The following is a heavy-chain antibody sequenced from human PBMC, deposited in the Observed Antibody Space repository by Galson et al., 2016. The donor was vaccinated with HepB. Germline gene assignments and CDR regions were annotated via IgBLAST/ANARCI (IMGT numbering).Heavy chain of an antibody. J-gene: IGHJ4*02. Sequence: SLRLSCAASGFTFSTSSMDWVRQAPGKGLEWVSAISATSGRAYFADSVKGRFTISKDNSKNTLYLQRSGLRAEDTAVYYCARETGGSGWYTMDYWGQGALVTVSS. CDR3: ARETGGSGWYTMDY. V-gene: IGHV3-23*01. CDR2: ISATSGRA. D-gene: IGHD6-19*01. CDR1: GFTFSTSS.